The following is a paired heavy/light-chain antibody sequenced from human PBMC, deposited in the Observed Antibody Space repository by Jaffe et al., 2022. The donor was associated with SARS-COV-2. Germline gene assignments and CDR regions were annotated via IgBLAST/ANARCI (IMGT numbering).Light chain of an antibody. V-gene: IGKV1-16*02. CDR2: AAS. CDR1: QDIANF. Sequence: DIQMTQSPSSLSASVGDRVTITCRASQDIANFLAWFQQKPGEAPKSLIYAASYLQSGVPSKFSGSGFATNFTLTISGLQPEDFGTYYCQQYNSYAITFGQGTRLDIK. CDR3: QQYNSYAIT. J-gene: IGKJ5*01.
Heavy chain of an antibody. CDR3: ARLDMTSGWH. D-gene: IGHD6-19*01. V-gene: IGHV1-2*06. CDR1: GYTFTGYY. J-gene: IGHJ4*02. Sequence: QVQLVQSGAEVKKPGASVKVSCKASGYTFTGYYIHWMRQAPGQGLEWIGRLNPKTGGTDYAPRSQGRVTMTRDASINTAYMELSSLRSDDTAVYYCARLDMTSGWHWGPGTLVTVSS. CDR2: LNPKTGGT.